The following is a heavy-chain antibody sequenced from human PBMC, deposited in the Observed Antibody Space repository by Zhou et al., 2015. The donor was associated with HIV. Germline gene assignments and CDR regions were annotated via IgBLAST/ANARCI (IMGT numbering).Heavy chain of an antibody. CDR2: IIPILGTT. J-gene: IGHJ6*02. CDR3: ARGHGMDV. CDR1: GGTFNTYG. V-gene: IGHV1-69*06. Sequence: QVQLVQSGAEVKKPGSSVKVSCRASGGTFNTYGISWVRQAPGQGLEWMGGIIPILGTTKYAQKFQGRVTITADRSTSTAYMDLRSLRLEDTAVYYCARGHGMDVWGQGTTVIVSS.